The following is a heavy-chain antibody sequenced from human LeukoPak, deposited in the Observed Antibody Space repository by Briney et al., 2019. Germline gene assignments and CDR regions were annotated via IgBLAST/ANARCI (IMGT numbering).Heavy chain of an antibody. CDR2: IYHSGST. D-gene: IGHD3-3*01. V-gene: IGHV4-30-2*01. CDR3: ARDQPLPHYDFWSGYYGFDSYYGMDV. Sequence: PSETLSLTCAVSGGSISSGGYSWSWIRQPPGKGLEWIGYIYHSGSTYYNPSLKSRVTISVDRSKNQFSLKLSSVTAADTAVYYCARDQPLPHYDFWSGYYGFDSYYGMDVWGQGTTVTVSS. CDR1: GGSISSGGYS. J-gene: IGHJ6*02.